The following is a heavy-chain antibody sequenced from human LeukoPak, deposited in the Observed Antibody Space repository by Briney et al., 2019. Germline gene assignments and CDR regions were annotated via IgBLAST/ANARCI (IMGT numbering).Heavy chain of an antibody. CDR2: TRNKANSYTT. CDR3: ARGPRRGQLWSWYFDL. V-gene: IGHV3-72*01. D-gene: IGHD5-18*01. Sequence: GGSLRLSCAASGFTVSSNYMDWVRQAPGKGLEWVGRTRNKANSYTTEYAASVKGRFTISRDDSKNSLYLQMNSLKTEDTAVYYCARGPRRGQLWSWYFDLWGRGTLVTVSS. CDR1: GFTVSSNY. J-gene: IGHJ2*01.